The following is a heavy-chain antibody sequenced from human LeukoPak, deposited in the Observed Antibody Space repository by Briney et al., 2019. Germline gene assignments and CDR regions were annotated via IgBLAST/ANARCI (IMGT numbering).Heavy chain of an antibody. CDR1: GFTFTSSA. J-gene: IGHJ4*02. Sequence: SVKVSCKASGFTFTSSAMQWVRQARGQRLEWIGWIVVGSGNTNYAQKFQERVTITRDMSTSTAYMELRGLRPDDTAVYYCARGGCNSGCSSDFWGQGTLVTVSS. V-gene: IGHV1-58*02. CDR3: ARGGCNSGCSSDF. CDR2: IVVGSGNT. D-gene: IGHD6-25*01.